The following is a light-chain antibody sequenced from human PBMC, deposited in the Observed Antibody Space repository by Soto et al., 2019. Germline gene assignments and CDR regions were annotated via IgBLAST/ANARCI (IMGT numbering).Light chain of an antibody. J-gene: IGKJ3*01. CDR1: QSVSSNS. CDR2: GAS. V-gene: IGKV3-20*01. Sequence: EIVLTQSPGTLSLSPGERATLSCRASQSVSSNSLGWYQQKGGQAPRLLIHGASSRATGIPDRFSGSGSGTDFTLTISRLEPEDFAVYYCQQYGSLPITFGPGTKVDIK. CDR3: QQYGSLPIT.